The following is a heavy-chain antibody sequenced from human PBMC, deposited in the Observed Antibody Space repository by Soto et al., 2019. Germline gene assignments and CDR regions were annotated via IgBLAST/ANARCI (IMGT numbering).Heavy chain of an antibody. Sequence: ASVKVSCKASGYTFTSYAMHWVRQAPGQRLEWMGWINAGNGNTKYSQKFQGRVTITRDTSASTAYMELSSLRSEDTAVYYCARDPPRCCSSTSCYHYYYMDVWGKGTTVTVS. CDR3: ARDPPRCCSSTSCYHYYYMDV. J-gene: IGHJ6*03. CDR2: INAGNGNT. V-gene: IGHV1-3*01. CDR1: GYTFTSYA. D-gene: IGHD2-2*01.